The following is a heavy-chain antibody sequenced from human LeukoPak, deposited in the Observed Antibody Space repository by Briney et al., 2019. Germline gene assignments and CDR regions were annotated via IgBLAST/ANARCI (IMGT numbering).Heavy chain of an antibody. CDR2: ISYGGST. V-gene: IGHV4-59*08. Sequence: PETLSLTCTVSGGSISSDYWSWIRQPPGKGLEWIGYISYGGSTSYNPSLQSRVTISVDTSKNQFSLKVSSVTAAETAVYYCARRVTSSGWYRDDCWGQGTLVTVSS. J-gene: IGHJ4*02. CDR3: ARRVTSSGWYRDDC. D-gene: IGHD6-19*01. CDR1: GGSISSDY.